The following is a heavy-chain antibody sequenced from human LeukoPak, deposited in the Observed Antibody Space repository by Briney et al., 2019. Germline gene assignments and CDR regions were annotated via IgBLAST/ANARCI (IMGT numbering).Heavy chain of an antibody. V-gene: IGHV4-39*07. CDR3: ARLNLEYLYSSGPNDY. CDR2: IYYSGNT. CDR1: GGSLSSSSYY. D-gene: IGHD3-10*01. J-gene: IGHJ4*02. Sequence: PSETLSLTCTVSGGSLSSSSYYWGWVRQPPGRGLGWLGSIYYSGNTYYNPPLKSRVTISVDTSKNQFSLKLNSVTPADTAVYYCARLNLEYLYSSGPNDYWGQGTLVTVSS.